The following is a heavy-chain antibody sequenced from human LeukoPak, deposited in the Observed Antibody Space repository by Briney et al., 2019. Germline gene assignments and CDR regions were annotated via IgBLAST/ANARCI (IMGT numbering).Heavy chain of an antibody. CDR1: GGSISPYY. D-gene: IGHD6-6*01. CDR2: VFHSGNT. V-gene: IGHV4-38-2*02. Sequence: SETLSLTCTVSGGSISPYYWSWIRQPPGKGLEWVGSVFHSGNTYYNPSLKSRLTISADTSKNQFSLTLTSVTAADTAVYYCARDRSVGVLPAPPFDFWGQGTLVTVSS. J-gene: IGHJ4*02. CDR3: ARDRSVGVLPAPPFDF.